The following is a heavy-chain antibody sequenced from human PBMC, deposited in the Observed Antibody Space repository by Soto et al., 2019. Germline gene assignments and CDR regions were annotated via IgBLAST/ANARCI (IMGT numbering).Heavy chain of an antibody. D-gene: IGHD4-17*01. Sequence: QVQLVQSGAEVKKPGASVKVSCKASGYTFSSYRISWVRQAPGQGPEWMGWIHAYNGDTKYAQKFQDRLIMTTDTSTSTAYMELRSLRPQDTDVSYCAQAEYGDDDYWDQGTLENVSS. CDR2: IHAYNGDT. J-gene: IGHJ4*02. CDR3: AQAEYGDDDY. CDR1: GYTFSSYR. V-gene: IGHV1-18*01.